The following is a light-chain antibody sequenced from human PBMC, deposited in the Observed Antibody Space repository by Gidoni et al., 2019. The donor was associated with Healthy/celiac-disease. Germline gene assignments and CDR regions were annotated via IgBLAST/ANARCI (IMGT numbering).Light chain of an antibody. CDR1: SSNIGAGYD. J-gene: IGLJ3*02. Sequence: QSLLTQPPSVSRAPGPRVTISCTGSSSNIGAGYDVHWYQQLPGTAPKLLIYGNSNRPSGVPDRFSGSKSGTSASLAITGLQAEDEADYYCQSYDSSLSAWVFGGGTKLTVL. V-gene: IGLV1-40*01. CDR2: GNS. CDR3: QSYDSSLSAWV.